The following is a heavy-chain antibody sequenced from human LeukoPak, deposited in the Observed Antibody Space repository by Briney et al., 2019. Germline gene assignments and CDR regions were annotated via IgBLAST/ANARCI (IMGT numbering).Heavy chain of an antibody. CDR1: GFTFSSHA. V-gene: IGHV3-23*01. CDR2: ISGSGGST. Sequence: GGSLRLSCAASGFTFSSHAMSWVRQAPGKGLEWVSVISGSGGSTYNADSVKGRFTISRDNSKNTLYLQMKSLRVDDTAVYYCAKAPGYCSGGTCYDYWGQGSLVAVSS. CDR3: AKAPGYCSGGTCYDY. J-gene: IGHJ4*02. D-gene: IGHD2-15*01.